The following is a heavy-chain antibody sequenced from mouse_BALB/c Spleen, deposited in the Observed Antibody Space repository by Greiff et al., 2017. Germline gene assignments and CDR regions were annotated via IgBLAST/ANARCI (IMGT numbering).Heavy chain of an antibody. Sequence: LQQPGSELVRPGASVKLSCKASGYTFTSYWMHWVKQRPGQGLEWIGNIYPGSGSTNYDEKFKSKATLTVDTSSSTAYMQLSSLTSEDSAVYYCTREDLTGTSFADWGQGTLVTVAA. D-gene: IGHD4-1*01. V-gene: IGHV1S22*01. CDR3: TREDLTGTSFAD. CDR2: IYPGSGST. CDR1: GYTFTSYW. J-gene: IGHJ3*01.